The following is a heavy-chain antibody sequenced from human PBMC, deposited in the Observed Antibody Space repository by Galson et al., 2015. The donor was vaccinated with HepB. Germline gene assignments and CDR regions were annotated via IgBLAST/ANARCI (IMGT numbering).Heavy chain of an antibody. D-gene: IGHD3-10*01. J-gene: IGHJ2*01. V-gene: IGHV3-48*01. CDR3: ARSDFGRGYWYFDL. CDR2: ISSTSTTI. CDR1: GFTFSSSS. Sequence: SLRLSCAVSGFTFSSSSMNWVRQAPGKGLEWVSYISSTSTTIYYADSVKGRFTISRDNAKSSLYLQMNSLRAEDTAVYYCARSDFGRGYWYFDLWGRGTLVTVSS.